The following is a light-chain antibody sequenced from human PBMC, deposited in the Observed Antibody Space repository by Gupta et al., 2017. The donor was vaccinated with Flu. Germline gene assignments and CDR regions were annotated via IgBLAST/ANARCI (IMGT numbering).Light chain of an antibody. J-gene: IGLJ1*01. Sequence: QSVLTQPPSVSAAPGQGVTISCSGGRSTIGHNYVSWYKQVPGTAPKLLIYHTDKRPSGIPDRFSASKSGTSATLAITGLQTGDEADYYCATWDSGDTPRGVFGTGTTLT. CDR3: ATWDSGDTPRGV. CDR1: RSTIGHNY. V-gene: IGLV1-51*01. CDR2: HTD.